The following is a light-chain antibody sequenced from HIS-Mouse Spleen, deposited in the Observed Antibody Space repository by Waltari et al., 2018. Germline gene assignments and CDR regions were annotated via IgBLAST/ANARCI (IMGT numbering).Light chain of an antibody. CDR1: QGISSY. V-gene: IGKV1-8*01. Sequence: AIRMTQSPSSLSASTGDRVTITCRASQGISSYLAWYQQKPGKAPKLLIYAASTLPSGVPSRFSGSGSGTDFTLTISCLQSEDFATYYCQQYYSYPPWTFGQGTKVEIK. CDR3: QQYYSYPPWT. J-gene: IGKJ1*01. CDR2: AAS.